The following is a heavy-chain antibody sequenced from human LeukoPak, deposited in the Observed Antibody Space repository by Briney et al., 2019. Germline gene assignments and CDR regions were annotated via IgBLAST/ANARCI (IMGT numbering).Heavy chain of an antibody. CDR2: ISYDGSNK. CDR3: AKDRIAAAGTVDY. J-gene: IGHJ4*02. V-gene: IGHV3-30-3*01. D-gene: IGHD6-13*01. CDR1: GFTFSSYA. Sequence: GGSLRLSCAASGFTFSSYAMHWVRQAPGKGLEWVAVISYDGSNKYYADSVKGRFTISRDNSKNTLYLQMSSLRAEDTAIYYCAKDRIAAAGTVDYWGQGTLVTVSS.